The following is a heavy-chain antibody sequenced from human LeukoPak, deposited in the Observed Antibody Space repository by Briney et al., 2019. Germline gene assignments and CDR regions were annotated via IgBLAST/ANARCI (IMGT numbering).Heavy chain of an antibody. V-gene: IGHV1-46*01. CDR1: GYTFTSYY. J-gene: IGHJ4*02. D-gene: IGHD3-22*01. Sequence: ASVKVSCKASGYTFTSYYMHWVRQAPGQGLEWMGIINPSGGSTSYAQKFQGRVTMTRDMSTSTVYMELSSLRPEDTAVYYCARGYYYDSSGHPLDYWGQGTLVTVSS. CDR2: INPSGGST. CDR3: ARGYYYDSSGHPLDY.